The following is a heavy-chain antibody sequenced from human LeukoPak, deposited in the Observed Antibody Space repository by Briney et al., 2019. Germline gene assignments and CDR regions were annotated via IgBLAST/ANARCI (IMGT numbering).Heavy chain of an antibody. CDR3: ARAQNSSGYFYYFDY. CDR1: GGSFSGYY. Sequence: SETLSLTCAVYGGSFSGYYWSWIRQPPGKGLEWIGEINHSGSTNYNPSLKSRATVSVDTSKNQFSLKLSSVTAADTAVYYCARAQNSSGYFYYFDYWGQGTLVTVSS. CDR2: INHSGST. J-gene: IGHJ4*02. V-gene: IGHV4-34*01. D-gene: IGHD3-22*01.